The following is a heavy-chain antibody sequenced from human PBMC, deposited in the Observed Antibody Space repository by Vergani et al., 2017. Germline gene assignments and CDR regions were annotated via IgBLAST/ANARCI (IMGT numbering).Heavy chain of an antibody. J-gene: IGHJ4*02. Sequence: QVKLQESGPGLVKPSETLSLTCTVSGASVNSYYWSWIRQPPGKGLEWIGEINHSGSTNYNPSLKSRVTIPVDTSKNQFSLKLSSVTAADTAVYYCASFSSGDSSGGLDYWGQGTLVSVSS. CDR2: INHSGST. CDR3: ASFSSGDSSGGLDY. V-gene: IGHV4-34*01. CDR1: GASVNSYY. D-gene: IGHD3-22*01.